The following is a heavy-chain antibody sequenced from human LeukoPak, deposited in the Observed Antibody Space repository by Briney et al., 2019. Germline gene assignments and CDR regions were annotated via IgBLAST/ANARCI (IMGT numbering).Heavy chain of an antibody. J-gene: IGHJ4*02. CDR2: IYTSGST. CDR3: ARSSITIFGVDKYYFDY. CDR1: GGSISSGSYY. V-gene: IGHV4-61*02. Sequence: SQTLSLTCTVSGGSISSGSYYWSWIRQPAGKGLEWFGPIYTSGSTNYNPSLKSRVTISVDTSKNQFSLKLSSVTAADTAVYYCARSSITIFGVDKYYFDYWGQGTLVTVSS. D-gene: IGHD3-3*01.